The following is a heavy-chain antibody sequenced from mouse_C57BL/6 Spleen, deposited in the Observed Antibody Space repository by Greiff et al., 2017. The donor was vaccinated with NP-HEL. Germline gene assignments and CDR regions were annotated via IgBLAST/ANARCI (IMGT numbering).Heavy chain of an antibody. CDR2: IYPGGGYT. CDR1: GYTFTNYW. V-gene: IGHV1-63*01. D-gene: IGHD1-1*01. J-gene: IGHJ2*01. CDR3: ARRYGSGYFDY. Sequence: VQRVESGAELVRPGTSVKMSCKASGYTFTNYWIGWAKQRPGHGLEWIGDIYPGGGYTNYNEKFKGKATLTADKSSSTAYMQFSSLTSEDSAIYYCARRYGSGYFDYWGQGTTLTVSS.